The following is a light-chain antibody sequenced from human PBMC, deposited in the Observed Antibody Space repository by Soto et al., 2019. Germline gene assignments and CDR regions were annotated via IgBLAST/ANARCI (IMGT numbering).Light chain of an antibody. CDR1: NIGSKR. V-gene: IGLV3-21*04. CDR2: YDS. J-gene: IGLJ1*01. CDR3: QVWDITTDHYV. Sequence: SYELTQPPSVSVAPEKTARITCGGNNIGSKRVHWYRQKPGQAPVLDIYYDSDRPSAIPERFSGSNSGNTANLAISRFEAGDEADYYCQVWDITTDHYVFGTGTKLTVL.